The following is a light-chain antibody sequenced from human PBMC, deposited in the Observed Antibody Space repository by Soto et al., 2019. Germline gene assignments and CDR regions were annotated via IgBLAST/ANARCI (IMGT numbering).Light chain of an antibody. J-gene: IGLJ2*01. V-gene: IGLV1-40*01. CDR1: SSNIGAGYE. CDR2: GDT. CDR3: QSYDNSLSVHVV. Sequence: QSVLTQPPSVSGAPGQRVTISCTGSSSNIGAGYEVHWYQQLPGTAPKLLIYGDTNRPSGVPDRFSGSKSGTSASLAITRLQAEDEAEYYCQSYDNSLSVHVVFGGGTKLTVL.